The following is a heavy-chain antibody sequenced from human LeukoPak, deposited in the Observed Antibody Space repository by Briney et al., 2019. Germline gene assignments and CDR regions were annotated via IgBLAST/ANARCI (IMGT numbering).Heavy chain of an antibody. J-gene: IGHJ4*02. CDR2: IYHSGST. D-gene: IGHD3-10*01. CDR1: GASISSGYW. Sequence: PPETLSLTCAVSGASISSGYWGSWVRQPPRKGLEWVRDIYHSGSTNHNPSLKSRVTISVDKSKSQFSLNLSSVTAADTAVYYCARDDTGVIRGIRFHYWGQGTLVTVSS. V-gene: IGHV4-4*03. CDR3: ARDDTGVIRGIRFHY.